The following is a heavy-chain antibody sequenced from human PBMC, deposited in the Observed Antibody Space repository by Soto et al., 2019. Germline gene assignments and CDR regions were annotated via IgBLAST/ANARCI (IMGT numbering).Heavy chain of an antibody. V-gene: IGHV3-23*01. Sequence: GGSLILSCAASGFTFRSYAMSWVRQAPGKGLEWVSAISGSGGSTYYADSVKGRFTISRDNSKNTLYLQMNSLRAEDTAVYYCAKYRYSSSWYYDAFDIWGQGTMVTVSS. CDR3: AKYRYSSSWYYDAFDI. D-gene: IGHD6-13*01. CDR1: GFTFRSYA. J-gene: IGHJ3*02. CDR2: ISGSGGST.